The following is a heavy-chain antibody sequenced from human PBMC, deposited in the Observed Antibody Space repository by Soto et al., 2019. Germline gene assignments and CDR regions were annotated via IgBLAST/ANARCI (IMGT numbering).Heavy chain of an antibody. CDR3: ARDPGSGSYYGWFDP. D-gene: IGHD3-10*01. Sequence: SETLSLTCTVSGDSITSYNWNWLRQPPGKALEWIGYIYYSGSTNYNPSLKSRVTISVDTSKNQFSLKLSSVTAADTAVYYCARDPGSGSYYGWFDPWGQGTLVTVSS. CDR2: IYYSGST. V-gene: IGHV4-59*01. CDR1: GDSITSYN. J-gene: IGHJ5*02.